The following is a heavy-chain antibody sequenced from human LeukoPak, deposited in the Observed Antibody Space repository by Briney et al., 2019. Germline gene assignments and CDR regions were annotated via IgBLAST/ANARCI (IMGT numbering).Heavy chain of an antibody. CDR1: GYTFTSYY. CDR2: INPSGGST. J-gene: IGHJ4*02. CDR3: ARVTSDSGSYPH. D-gene: IGHD1-26*01. Sequence: ASVKVSCKASGYTFTSYYMHWVRQAPGQGLEWMGIINPSGGSTSYAQKFQGRVTMTRDMFTSTVYMELSSLRSEDTAVYYCARVTSDSGSYPHWGQGTLVTVSS. V-gene: IGHV1-46*01.